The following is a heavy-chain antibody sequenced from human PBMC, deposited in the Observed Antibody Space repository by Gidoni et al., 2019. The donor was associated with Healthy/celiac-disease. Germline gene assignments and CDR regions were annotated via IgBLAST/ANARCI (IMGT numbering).Heavy chain of an antibody. D-gene: IGHD1-26*01. CDR1: GGSLSSSSSY. V-gene: IGHV4-39*01. CDR2: IYYSGST. Sequence: QLQLQESGPGLVKPLETLSLTCPVPGGSLSSSSSYWGWPRQPPGKGLEWIGSIYYSGSTYYNPSLKCLDSRSVDSSRNQCALKRSSVSAANPAVYYCARHSPEGGASRPGACEIWGQGTMVNVAA. J-gene: IGHJ3*02. CDR3: ARHSPEGGASRPGACEI.